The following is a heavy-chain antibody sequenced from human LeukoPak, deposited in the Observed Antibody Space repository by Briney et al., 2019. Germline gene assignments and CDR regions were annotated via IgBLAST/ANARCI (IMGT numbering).Heavy chain of an antibody. V-gene: IGHV3-43D*03. CDR1: GFTFDDYA. CDR3: AKAKESSSGWYEDFYFDY. CDR2: ISWDGGST. D-gene: IGHD6-19*01. J-gene: IGHJ4*02. Sequence: TGGSLRLSCAASGFTFDDYAMHWVRQAPGKGLEWVSLISWDGGSTYYADSVKGRFTISRDNSKNSLYLQMNSLRAEDTALYYCAKAKESSSGWYEDFYFDYWGQGTLVTVSS.